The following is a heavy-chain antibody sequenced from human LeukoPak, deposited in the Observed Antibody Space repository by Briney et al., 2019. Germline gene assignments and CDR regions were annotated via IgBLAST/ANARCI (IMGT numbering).Heavy chain of an antibody. CDR3: AKDNTFINYYDSSGYLDN. Sequence: GGSLRLSCAASGYTFSSYAMSWVRQAPGKGLEWVSAISGSGGSTYYADSVKGRFTISRDNSKNTLYLQMNSLRAEDTAVYYCAKDNTFINYYDSSGYLDNWGQGTLVTVSS. CDR1: GYTFSSYA. V-gene: IGHV3-23*01. CDR2: ISGSGGST. D-gene: IGHD3-22*01. J-gene: IGHJ4*02.